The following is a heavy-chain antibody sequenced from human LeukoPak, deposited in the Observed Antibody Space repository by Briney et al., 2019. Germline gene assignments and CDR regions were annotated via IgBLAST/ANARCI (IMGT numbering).Heavy chain of an antibody. V-gene: IGHV3-30*18. CDR3: AKDRTLVGATTGYYFDY. Sequence: PGGSLRLSCAASGFTFSSYGMHWVRQAPGKGLEWVAVISYDGSNKYYADSVKGRFTISRDNSKNTLYLQMNSLRAEDTAVYYCAKDRTLVGATTGYYFDYWGQGTLVTDSS. J-gene: IGHJ4*02. CDR2: ISYDGSNK. CDR1: GFTFSSYG. D-gene: IGHD1-26*01.